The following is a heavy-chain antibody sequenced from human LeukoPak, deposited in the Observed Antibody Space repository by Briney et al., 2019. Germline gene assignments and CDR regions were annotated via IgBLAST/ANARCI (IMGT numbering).Heavy chain of an antibody. J-gene: IGHJ4*02. CDR2: ISYDGSEK. CDR1: GFTFDDYG. Sequence: GGSLRLSCAASGFTFDDYGMSWVRQAPGKGLEWVAVISYDGSEKYYADSVKGRFTISRDNSNNTLSVQMNSLRPEDTAVYYCARAPEGLRILSADYWGQGVLVTVSS. D-gene: IGHD2/OR15-2a*01. V-gene: IGHV3-30*03. CDR3: ARAPEGLRILSADY.